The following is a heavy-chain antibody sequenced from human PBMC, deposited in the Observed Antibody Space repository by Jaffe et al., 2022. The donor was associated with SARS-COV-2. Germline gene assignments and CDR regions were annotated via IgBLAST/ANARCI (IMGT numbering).Heavy chain of an antibody. V-gene: IGHV3-74*01. CDR3: ARRYSSGWPLFDY. Sequence: DVKLVESGGGLVQPGGSLRLSCAASGFTFSSYRMHWVRRVPGKGLVWVSYIAADGSSTGYADSVKGRFTISRDNAKNTVSLEMDSLRVEDTAVYYCARRYSSGWPLFDYWGQGTLVTVSS. D-gene: IGHD6-19*01. J-gene: IGHJ4*02. CDR2: IAADGSST. CDR1: GFTFSSYR.